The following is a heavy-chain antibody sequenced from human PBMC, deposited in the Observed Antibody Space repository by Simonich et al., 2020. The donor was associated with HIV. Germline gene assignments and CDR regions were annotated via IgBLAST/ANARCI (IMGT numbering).Heavy chain of an antibody. V-gene: IGHV3-30*07. CDR3: ARDSRYYDFWSGYRPDAFDI. CDR2: ISYDGSKK. J-gene: IGHJ3*02. Sequence: QVQLVESGGGVVQPGRSLRLSCAASGFTFSSYAMHWVRQAPGKGLEWVAVISYDGSKKYYADSVKGRFTISRDNSKNTLYLQMNSLRAEDTAVYYCARDSRYYDFWSGYRPDAFDIWGQGTMVTVSS. D-gene: IGHD3-3*01. CDR1: GFTFSSYA.